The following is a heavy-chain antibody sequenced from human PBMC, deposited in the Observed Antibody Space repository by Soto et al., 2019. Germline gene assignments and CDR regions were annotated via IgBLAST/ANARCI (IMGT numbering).Heavy chain of an antibody. CDR2: ISYDGSNK. V-gene: IGHV3-30*18. D-gene: IGHD4-17*01. CDR1: GFTFSSYG. J-gene: IGHJ5*02. Sequence: GGSLRLSCAASGFTFSSYGMHWVRLAPGKGLEWVAVISYDGSNKYYADSVKGRFTISRDNSKKTLYLQMNSLRAEDTAVYYCAKTNGDYVGWFDPWGQGTLVTVSS. CDR3: AKTNGDYVGWFDP.